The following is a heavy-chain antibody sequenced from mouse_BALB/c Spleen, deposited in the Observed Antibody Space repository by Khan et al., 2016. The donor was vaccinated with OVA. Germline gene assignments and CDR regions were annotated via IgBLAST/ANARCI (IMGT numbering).Heavy chain of an antibody. J-gene: IGHJ4*01. CDR1: GFSLTGYG. CDR3: ARAYDGNYREAMDY. CDR2: IWGDGST. Sequence: QVQLQQSGPGLVAPSQSLSITCTVSGFSLTGYGVNWVRQPPGKGLEWLGMIWGDGSTDYNSALKSRLRISKDNSKSQVFLKMHSLQTDDTARYYCARAYDGNYREAMDYWGQGTSVTVSS. D-gene: IGHD2-10*01. V-gene: IGHV2-6-7*01.